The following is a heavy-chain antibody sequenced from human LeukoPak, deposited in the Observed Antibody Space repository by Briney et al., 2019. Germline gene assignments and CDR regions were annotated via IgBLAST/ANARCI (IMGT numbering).Heavy chain of an antibody. CDR2: IRYDGSNK. CDR3: AKDRGLTGDLRGFDY. Sequence: GGSLRLSCAASGFTFSSYGMHWVRQAPGKGLEWVAFIRYDGSNKYYADSVKGRFTISRDNSKNTLYLQMNSLRAEDTAVYYCAKDRGLTGDLRGFDYRGQGTLVTVSS. D-gene: IGHD7-27*01. J-gene: IGHJ4*02. V-gene: IGHV3-30*02. CDR1: GFTFSSYG.